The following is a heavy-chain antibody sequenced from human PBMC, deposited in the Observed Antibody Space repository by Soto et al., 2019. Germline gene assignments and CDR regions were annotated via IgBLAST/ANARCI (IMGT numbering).Heavy chain of an antibody. CDR1: GVSFSNYG. Sequence: QEHLVESGGGVVQPGRSLRLSCAASGVSFSNYGMHWVRQAPGKGLEWVAVISYDGNNKHYADSVKGRFTISRDTSNNTVSLQMHSLRPEDTAVYYFASYNWNCGNDYWGQGTLVTVSS. V-gene: IGHV3-30*03. CDR2: ISYDGNNK. J-gene: IGHJ4*02. D-gene: IGHD1-7*01. CDR3: ASYNWNCGNDY.